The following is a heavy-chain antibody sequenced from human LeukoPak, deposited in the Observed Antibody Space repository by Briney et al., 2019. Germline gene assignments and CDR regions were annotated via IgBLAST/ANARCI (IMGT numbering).Heavy chain of an antibody. CDR2: ISSSSSYI. CDR1: GFTFSSYS. CDR3: ARDSAGAILLDY. Sequence: GGSLRLSCAASGFTFSSYSMNWVRQAPGKGLEWVSSISSSSSYIYYADSVKGRFTISRDNAKNSLYLQMNSLRAEDTAVYYCARDSAGAILLDYWGQGTLATVSS. J-gene: IGHJ4*02. V-gene: IGHV3-21*01.